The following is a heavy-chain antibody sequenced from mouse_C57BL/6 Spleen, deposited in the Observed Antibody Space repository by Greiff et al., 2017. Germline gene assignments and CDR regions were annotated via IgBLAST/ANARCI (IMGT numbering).Heavy chain of an antibody. D-gene: IGHD1-1*01. J-gene: IGHJ3*01. CDR3: ARPFITTVVAPFAY. CDR1: GYSFTDYN. Sequence: VQLQQSGPELVKPGASVKISCKASGYSFTDYNMNWVKQSNGKSLEWIGVINPNYGTTSYNQKFQGKATLTVDQSSSTAYMQLNSLTSEDSAVYYCARPFITTVVAPFAYWGQGTLVTVSA. V-gene: IGHV1-39*01. CDR2: INPNYGTT.